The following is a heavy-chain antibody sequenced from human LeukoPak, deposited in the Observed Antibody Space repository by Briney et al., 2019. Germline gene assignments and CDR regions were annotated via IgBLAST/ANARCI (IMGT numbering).Heavy chain of an antibody. CDR3: ARNPIAVAGDYYYYMDV. V-gene: IGHV4-59*08. D-gene: IGHD6-19*01. Sequence: PSETLSLTCTVSGGSISSYYWSWIRQPRGKGLEWIGYIYYSGSTNYNPSLKSRVTISVDTSKNQFSLKLSSVTAADTAVYYCARNPIAVAGDYYYYMDVWGKGTTVTVSS. CDR1: GGSISSYY. J-gene: IGHJ6*03. CDR2: IYYSGST.